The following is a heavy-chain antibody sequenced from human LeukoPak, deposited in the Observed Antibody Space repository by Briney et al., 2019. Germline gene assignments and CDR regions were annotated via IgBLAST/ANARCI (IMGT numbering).Heavy chain of an antibody. CDR2: IIPIFGTA. Sequence: SVKVSCKASGGTFSSNAISWVRQAPGQGLEWMGGIIPIFGTANYAQKFQGRVTITADKSTSTAYMELSSLRSEDTAVYYCARISLGYCSSTSCYAAVYYYGMDVWGKGTTVTVSS. J-gene: IGHJ6*04. CDR1: GGTFSSNA. V-gene: IGHV1-69*06. CDR3: ARISLGYCSSTSCYAAVYYYGMDV. D-gene: IGHD2-2*01.